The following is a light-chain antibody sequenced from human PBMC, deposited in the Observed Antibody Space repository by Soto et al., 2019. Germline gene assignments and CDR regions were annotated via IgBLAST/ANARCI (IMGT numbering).Light chain of an antibody. CDR2: WAS. V-gene: IGKV4-1*01. J-gene: IGKJ2*01. Sequence: DVVMTQSPDSLAVSLGERATINCKSSQSVLFTAKNMNYLAWFQQKPGQPPKLLIYWASTRESGVPDRFNGSGAGTGFTLTISNLQPEDVAVYYCHQYYSFPHSFGQGTRLEMK. CDR3: HQYYSFPHS. CDR1: QSVLFTAKNMNY.